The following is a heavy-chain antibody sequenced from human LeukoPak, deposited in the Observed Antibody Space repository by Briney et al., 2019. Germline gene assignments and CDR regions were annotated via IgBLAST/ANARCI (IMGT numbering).Heavy chain of an antibody. CDR2: IYHSGHT. J-gene: IGHJ4*02. V-gene: IGHV4-59*08. CDR1: GGSISSDY. D-gene: IGHD2/OR15-2a*01. Sequence: PSETLSPTCTVSGGSISSDYWSWIRQPPGKGLEWIGYIYHSGHTMSNPSLKSRVTISIDTSNNQFSLKLSSVTAADTAVCYCARHPFQYPFDYWGQGTLVSVSS. CDR3: ARHPFQYPFDY.